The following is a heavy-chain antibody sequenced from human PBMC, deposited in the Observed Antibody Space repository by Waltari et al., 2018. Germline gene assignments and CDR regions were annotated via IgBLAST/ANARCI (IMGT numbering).Heavy chain of an antibody. CDR1: GYSISSGYY. D-gene: IGHD6-19*01. Sequence: QVQLQESGPGLGKPSETLSLTCAVPGYSISSGYYWGWIRQPPGKGLEWIGSIYHSGSTYYNPSLKSRVTISVDTSKNQFSLKLSSVTAADTAVYYCARVTQQWLVLGYFDYWGQGTLVTVSS. V-gene: IGHV4-38-2*01. J-gene: IGHJ4*02. CDR2: IYHSGST. CDR3: ARVTQQWLVLGYFDY.